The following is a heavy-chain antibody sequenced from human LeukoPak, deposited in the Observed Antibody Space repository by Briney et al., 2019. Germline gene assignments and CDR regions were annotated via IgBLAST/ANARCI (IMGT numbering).Heavy chain of an antibody. J-gene: IGHJ5*02. CDR3: AKSVGELVLPEGFDP. V-gene: IGHV3-30-3*02. CDR1: GFTFSSYA. Sequence: PGGSLRLSCAASGFTFSSYAMHWVRQAPGKGLEWVAVISYDGSNKYYADSVKGRFTISRDNSNNTLNLQMNSLRAEDTALYYCAKSVGELVLPEGFDPWGQGTLVTVSS. D-gene: IGHD3-10*01. CDR2: ISYDGSNK.